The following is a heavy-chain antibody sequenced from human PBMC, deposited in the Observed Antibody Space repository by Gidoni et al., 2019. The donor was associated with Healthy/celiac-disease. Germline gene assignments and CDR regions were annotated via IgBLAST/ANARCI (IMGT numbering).Heavy chain of an antibody. J-gene: IGHJ5*02. D-gene: IGHD2-2*01. CDR2: IYYSGST. Sequence: QVQLQESGPGLVKPSETLSLTCTVSGGSISSYYWSWIRQPPGKGLEWIGYIYYSGSTNYNPSLKSRVTISVDTSKNQFSLKLSSVTAADTAVYYCARGGCSSTSCQGGWFDPWGQGTLVTVSS. V-gene: IGHV4-59*01. CDR3: ARGGCSSTSCQGGWFDP. CDR1: GGSISSYY.